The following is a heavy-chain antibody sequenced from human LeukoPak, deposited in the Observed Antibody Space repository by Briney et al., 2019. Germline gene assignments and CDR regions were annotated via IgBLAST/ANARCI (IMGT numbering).Heavy chain of an antibody. CDR2: ISPSAGTT. J-gene: IGHJ4*02. CDR1: GYTFTSYY. CDR3: ARGVGRQLVRDFDY. Sequence: ASVKVSCKASGYTFTSYYLQWVRQAPGQGLEWMGIISPSAGTTAYAQKFQGRVTMTRDTSTSTVYMDLSSLRSDDTAVYYCARGVGRQLVRDFDYWGQGTLVTVSS. D-gene: IGHD6-13*01. V-gene: IGHV1-46*01.